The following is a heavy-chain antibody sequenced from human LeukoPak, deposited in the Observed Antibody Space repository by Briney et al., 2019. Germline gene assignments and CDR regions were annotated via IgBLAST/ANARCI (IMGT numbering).Heavy chain of an antibody. Sequence: ASVKVSCKASGYTFTTYDINWVRQATGQGLEWMGWMNPNSGNTGYAQKFQGRVTITRNTSISTAYMELSRLRSDDTAVYYCARYSSSSYSFDPWGQGTLVTVSS. V-gene: IGHV1-8*03. CDR1: GYTFTTYD. J-gene: IGHJ5*02. D-gene: IGHD6-13*01. CDR3: ARYSSSSYSFDP. CDR2: MNPNSGNT.